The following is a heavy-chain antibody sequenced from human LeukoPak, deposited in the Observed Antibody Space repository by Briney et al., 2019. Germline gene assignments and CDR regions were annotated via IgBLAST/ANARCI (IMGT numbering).Heavy chain of an antibody. V-gene: IGHV1-18*01. CDR2: ISVYNGNT. Sequence: ASVKVSCKASGYTFNNYGITWVRQAPGQGLEWMGWISVYNGNTNSAQKLQGRVTMTEDASTDTAYMELSSLRSEDTAVYYCTTVDIVATLTFDYWGQGTLVTVSS. J-gene: IGHJ4*02. D-gene: IGHD5-12*01. CDR3: TTVDIVATLTFDY. CDR1: GYTFNNYG.